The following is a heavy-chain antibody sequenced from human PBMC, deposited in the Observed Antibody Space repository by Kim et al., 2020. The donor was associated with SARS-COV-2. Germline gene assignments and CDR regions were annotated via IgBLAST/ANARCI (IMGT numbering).Heavy chain of an antibody. CDR1: GFTFDDYA. CDR2: ISGDGGST. CDR3: AKDVYSGVVVAATIYYYYGMDV. J-gene: IGHJ6*02. Sequence: GGSLRLSCAASGFTFDDYAMHWVRQAPGKGLEWVSLISGDGGSTYYADSVKGRFTISRDNSKNSLYLQMNSLRTEDTALYYCAKDVYSGVVVAATIYYYYGMDVWGQGTTVTVSS. D-gene: IGHD2-15*01. V-gene: IGHV3-43*02.